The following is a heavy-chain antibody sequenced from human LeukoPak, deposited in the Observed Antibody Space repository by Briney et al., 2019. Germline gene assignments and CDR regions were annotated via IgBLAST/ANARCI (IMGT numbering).Heavy chain of an antibody. Sequence: SETLSLTCAVSGGSISSGGYSWRWIRQPPGKGLEWIGYIYHSGSTYYNPSLKSRVTISVDRSKNQFSLNLSSVTAADTAVYYCAREGYCSGGSCDNWFDPWGQGTLVTVSS. CDR3: AREGYCSGGSCDNWFDP. CDR1: GGSISSGGYS. J-gene: IGHJ5*02. CDR2: IYHSGST. V-gene: IGHV4-30-2*01. D-gene: IGHD2-15*01.